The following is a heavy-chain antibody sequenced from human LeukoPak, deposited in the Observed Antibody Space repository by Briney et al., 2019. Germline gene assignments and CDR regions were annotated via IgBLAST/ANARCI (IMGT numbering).Heavy chain of an antibody. V-gene: IGHV3-7*03. CDR1: GFTFSSYW. Sequence: GGSLRLSCAASGFTFSSYWMNWARQAPGKGLEWVASINHNGNVNYYVDSVKGRFTISRDNAKNSLYLQMSNVRAEDTAVYFCARGGGLDVWGQGATVTVSS. D-gene: IGHD3-16*01. J-gene: IGHJ6*02. CDR2: INHNGNVN. CDR3: ARGGGLDV.